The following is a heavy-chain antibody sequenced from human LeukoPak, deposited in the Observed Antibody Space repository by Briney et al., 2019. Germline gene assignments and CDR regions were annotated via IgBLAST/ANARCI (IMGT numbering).Heavy chain of an antibody. D-gene: IGHD3-22*01. CDR2: ISGSGGST. CDR1: GFTFSSYA. J-gene: IGHJ4*02. V-gene: IGHV3-23*01. CDR3: AKDPRYYYDSSGYSHPYYFDY. Sequence: GGSLSLSCAASGFTFSSYAMSWVRQAPGKGLEWVSAISGSGGSTYYADSVKGRFTISRDNSKNTLYLQMNSLRAEDTAVYYCAKDPRYYYDSSGYSHPYYFDYWGQGTLVTVSS.